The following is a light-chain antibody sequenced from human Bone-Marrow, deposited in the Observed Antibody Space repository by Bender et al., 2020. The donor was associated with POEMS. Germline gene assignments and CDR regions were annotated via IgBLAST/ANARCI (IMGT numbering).Light chain of an antibody. J-gene: IGLJ3*02. CDR2: EVR. Sequence: QSALTQPHSVSGSPGQSVTISCTGTSSDVGGSIYVSWYQQHPGKAPKLLIYEVRKRPSGVSNRFSGSKSDNTASLTISGLQAEDEADFYCCSYADNSVWVFGGGTKLTVL. CDR3: CSYADNSVWV. V-gene: IGLV2-11*01. CDR1: SSDVGGSIY.